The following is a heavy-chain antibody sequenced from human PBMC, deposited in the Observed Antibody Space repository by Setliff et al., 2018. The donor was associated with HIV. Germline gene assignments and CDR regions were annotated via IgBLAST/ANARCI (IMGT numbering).Heavy chain of an antibody. CDR3: ARGSRGYSYAYYYYYMDV. CDR1: GGSISSGGHY. D-gene: IGHD5-18*01. J-gene: IGHJ6*03. V-gene: IGHV4-61*09. Sequence: PSETLSLTCTVSGGSISSGGHYWNWIRQPAGRGLEWIGHVYTSGSASYNPPLKSRVTISVDTSKNQFSLKLSSVTAADTAVYYCARGSRGYSYAYYYYYMDVWGKGTTVTVSS. CDR2: VYTSGSA.